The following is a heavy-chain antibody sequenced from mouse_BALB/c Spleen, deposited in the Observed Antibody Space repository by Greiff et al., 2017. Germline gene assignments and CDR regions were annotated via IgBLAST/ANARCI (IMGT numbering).Heavy chain of an antibody. V-gene: IGHV1-5*01. CDR3: ARSDYDYDGVYYFDY. D-gene: IGHD2-4*01. Sequence: VQLQQSGTVLARPGASVKMSCKASGYSFTSYWMHWVKQRPGQGLEWIGAIYPGNSDTIYNQKFKGKATLTVDKSSSTAYMELRSLTSEDTAVYYCARSDYDYDGVYYFDYWGQGTTLTVSS. CDR1: GYSFTSYW. J-gene: IGHJ2*01. CDR2: IYPGNSDT.